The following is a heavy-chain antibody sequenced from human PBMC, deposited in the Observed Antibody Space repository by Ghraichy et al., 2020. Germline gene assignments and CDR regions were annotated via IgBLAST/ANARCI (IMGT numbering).Heavy chain of an antibody. Sequence: GGSLRLSCAASGFTFSSYSMNWVRQAPGKGLEWVSYISSSSSTIYYADSVKGRFTISRDNAKNSLYLQMNSLRDEDTAVYYCARDLRPDDFWSGYSNWFDPWGQGTLVTVSS. CDR2: ISSSSSTI. J-gene: IGHJ5*02. CDR1: GFTFSSYS. D-gene: IGHD3-3*01. V-gene: IGHV3-48*02. CDR3: ARDLRPDDFWSGYSNWFDP.